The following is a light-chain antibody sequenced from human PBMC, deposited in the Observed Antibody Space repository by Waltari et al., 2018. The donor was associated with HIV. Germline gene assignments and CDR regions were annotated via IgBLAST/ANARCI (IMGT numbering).Light chain of an antibody. J-gene: IGLJ3*02. CDR3: AAWDDSLSGWV. V-gene: IGLV1-47*01. CDR1: SSNIGSNY. Sequence: QSVLTQPPSASGTPGQSVTISCSGSSSNIGSNYVYWYQHFPGTTPKPLSYRDNSRPSGVPDRFAGSKAGTSASLAISGLRAEDEAEYYCAAWDDSLSGWVFGGGTKLTVL. CDR2: RDN.